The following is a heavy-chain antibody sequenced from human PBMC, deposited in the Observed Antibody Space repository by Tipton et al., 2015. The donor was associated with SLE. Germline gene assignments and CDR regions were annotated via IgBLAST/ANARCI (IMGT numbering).Heavy chain of an antibody. CDR3: ARGRIAVAGNHFDY. D-gene: IGHD6-19*01. J-gene: IGHJ4*02. Sequence: TLSLTCSVSGGSISSDHWIWIRQPPGKGLEWLGYISDGGGTNYNPSPKSRVTISVDPAKNQFSLKLTSVTAADTAVYYCARGRIAVAGNHFDYWGQGTLVTVSS. CDR1: GGSISSDH. V-gene: IGHV4-59*12. CDR2: ISDGGGT.